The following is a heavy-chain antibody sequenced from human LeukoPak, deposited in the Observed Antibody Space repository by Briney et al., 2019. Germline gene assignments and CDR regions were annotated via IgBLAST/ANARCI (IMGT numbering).Heavy chain of an antibody. Sequence: GASVKVSCKVSGYTLTELSMHWVRQAPGKGLEWMGGFDPEDGETIYAQKLQGRVTMTTDTSTSTAYMELRSLRSDDTAVYYCARDLGADQWLAPFDYWGQGTLVTVSS. J-gene: IGHJ4*02. D-gene: IGHD6-19*01. CDR1: GYTLTELS. CDR3: ARDLGADQWLAPFDY. V-gene: IGHV1-24*01. CDR2: FDPEDGET.